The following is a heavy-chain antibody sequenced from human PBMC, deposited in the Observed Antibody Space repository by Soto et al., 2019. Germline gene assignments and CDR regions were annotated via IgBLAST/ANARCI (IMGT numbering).Heavy chain of an antibody. CDR2: VTVTGGTT. CDR1: GFIFSSYT. Sequence: GSLRLSCAASGFIFSSYTMNWVRQAPGKGLEWVSFVTVTGGTTSYADSVKGRFTISRDNAKNSLYLQMNSLRAEDTAVYYCVRDHLWAFDIWGQGTMVTVSS. V-gene: IGHV3-48*01. J-gene: IGHJ3*02. CDR3: VRDHLWAFDI.